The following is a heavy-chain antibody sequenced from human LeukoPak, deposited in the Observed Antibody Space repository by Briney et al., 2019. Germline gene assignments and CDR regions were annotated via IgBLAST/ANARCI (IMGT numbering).Heavy chain of an antibody. V-gene: IGHV3-48*01. D-gene: IGHD2-15*01. CDR1: GFTFSSYS. J-gene: IGHJ4*02. Sequence: GGSLRLSCAASGFTFSSYSMNWVRQAPGKGLEWVSYISSSSSTIYYADSVKGRFTISRDNAKNSLYLQMNSLRAEDTAVYYCAKIEADSYFDYWGQGALVTVSS. CDR3: AKIEADSYFDY. CDR2: ISSSSSTI.